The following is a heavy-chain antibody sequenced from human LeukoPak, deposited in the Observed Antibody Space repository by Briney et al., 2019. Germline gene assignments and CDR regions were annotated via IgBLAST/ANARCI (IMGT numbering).Heavy chain of an antibody. D-gene: IGHD3-10*01. CDR2: IYYCGST. CDR3: ARVPWVGWFDP. J-gene: IGHJ5*02. CDR1: GDFISTTSYY. Sequence: PSETLSLTCTVSGDFISTTSYYWSWIRQPPGKGLEWIGYIYYCGSTNYNPSLKSRVTISVDTSKNQFSLKLSSVTAADTAVYYCARVPWVGWFDPWGQGTLVTVSS. V-gene: IGHV4-61*01.